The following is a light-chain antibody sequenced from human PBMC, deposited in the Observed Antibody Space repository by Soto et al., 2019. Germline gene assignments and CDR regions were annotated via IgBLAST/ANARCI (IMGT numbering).Light chain of an antibody. V-gene: IGLV2-23*01. CDR1: SSDVGRDNL. CDR3: CSYGGMSTYI. CDR2: EGN. Sequence: QSVLTQPPSVSGSPGQSITISCTGTSSDVGRDNLVSWYQQHPGTAPKLMIYEGNKRPSGVSNRFSGSKSGTTASLTISGLDAEDAADYYWCSYGGMSTYIFGRGTKVTVL. J-gene: IGLJ2*01.